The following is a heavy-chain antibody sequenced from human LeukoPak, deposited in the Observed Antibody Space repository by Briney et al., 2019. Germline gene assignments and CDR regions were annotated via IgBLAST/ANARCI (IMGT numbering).Heavy chain of an antibody. V-gene: IGHV3-23*01. CDR2: ISGSGGST. J-gene: IGHJ5*02. CDR3: AKHEAGRNYYDSSGRINWFVP. D-gene: IGHD3-22*01. CDR1: GFTFSSYG. Sequence: GGSLRLSCAASGFTFSSYGMSWVRQAPGKGLEWVSAISGSGGSTYYADSVKGRFTISRDNSKNTLYLQMNSLRAEDTAVYYCAKHEAGRNYYDSSGRINWFVPWGQGTLVTVSS.